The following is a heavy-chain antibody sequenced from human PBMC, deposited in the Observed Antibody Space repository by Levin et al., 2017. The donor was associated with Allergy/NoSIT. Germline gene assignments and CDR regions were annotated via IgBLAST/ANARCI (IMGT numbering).Heavy chain of an antibody. CDR2: IYYSGST. J-gene: IGHJ2*01. D-gene: IGHD3-3*01. Sequence: SQTLSLTCSVSVGSISSDYYWTWIRQPPGKGLEWIGSIYYSGSTYYNPSLKSPVTISVDMSKNQFSLKLYSVTAADAAVYYCVRRGSVTVFGVAHWYFDLWGRGTLVTVSS. CDR3: VRRGSVTVFGVAHWYFDL. V-gene: IGHV4-38-2*02. CDR1: VGSISSDYY.